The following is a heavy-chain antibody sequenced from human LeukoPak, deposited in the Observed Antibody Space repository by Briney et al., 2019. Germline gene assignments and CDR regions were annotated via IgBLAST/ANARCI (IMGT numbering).Heavy chain of an antibody. Sequence: GESLKISCKGFGYTFSTYWIGWVRQMPGQGLEWMGIIYPDDSNTIYGPSFQGQVTISADKSINTAYLEWSSLKASDTAIYYCARQGAAGKYYYYYMDVWGKGTTVTVSS. V-gene: IGHV5-51*01. CDR2: IYPDDSNT. D-gene: IGHD6-13*01. CDR1: GYTFSTYW. J-gene: IGHJ6*03. CDR3: ARQGAAGKYYYYYMDV.